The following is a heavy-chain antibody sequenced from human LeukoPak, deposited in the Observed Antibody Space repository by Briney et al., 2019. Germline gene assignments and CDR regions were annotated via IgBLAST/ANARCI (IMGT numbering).Heavy chain of an antibody. D-gene: IGHD2-2*01. CDR2: FDPEDGET. V-gene: IGHV1-24*01. CDR3: ARDKDIVVVPAAIGYYYYGMDV. CDR1: GYTLTELS. Sequence: ASVKVSCKVSGYTLTELSMHWVRQAPGKGLEWMGGFDPEDGETIYAQKFQGRVTITADKSTSTAYMELSSLRSEDTAVYYCARDKDIVVVPAAIGYYYYGMDVWGQGTTVTVSS. J-gene: IGHJ6*02.